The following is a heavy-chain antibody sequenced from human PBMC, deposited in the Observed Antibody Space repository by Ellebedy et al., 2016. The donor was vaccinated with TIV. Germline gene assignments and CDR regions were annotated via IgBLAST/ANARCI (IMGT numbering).Heavy chain of an antibody. D-gene: IGHD1-1*01. CDR3: AKITQLERRDFDY. Sequence: GGSLRLXCAASGFTFSDYYMSWIRQAPGKGLEWVSYISSSGSTIYYADSVKGRFTISRDNAKNSLYLQMNSLRAEDTAVYYCAKITQLERRDFDYWGQGTLVTVSS. CDR2: ISSSGSTI. J-gene: IGHJ4*02. CDR1: GFTFSDYY. V-gene: IGHV3-11*01.